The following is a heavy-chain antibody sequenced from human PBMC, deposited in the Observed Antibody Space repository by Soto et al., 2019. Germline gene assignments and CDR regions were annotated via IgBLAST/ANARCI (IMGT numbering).Heavy chain of an antibody. CDR2: TYYRSKWYN. CDR3: ARDLFICSGGSCYSWPFDY. J-gene: IGHJ4*02. V-gene: IGHV6-1*01. Sequence: SQTLSLTCAISGDSVSSNSAAWNWIRQSPSRGLEWLGRTYYRSKWYNDYAVSVKSRITINPDTSKNQFSLQLNSVTPEDTAVYYCARDLFICSGGSCYSWPFDYWGQGTLVTVSS. CDR1: GDSVSSNSAA. D-gene: IGHD2-15*01.